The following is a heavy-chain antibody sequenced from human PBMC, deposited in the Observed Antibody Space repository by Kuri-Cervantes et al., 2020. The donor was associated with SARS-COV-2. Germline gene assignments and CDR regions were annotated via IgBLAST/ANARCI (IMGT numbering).Heavy chain of an antibody. CDR1: GFTFSSYG. CDR3: ARDPKRYSSSWYYFDY. CDR2: ISYDGSNK. V-gene: IGHV3-30*03. Sequence: GESLKISCAASGFTFSSYGMHWVRQAPGKGLEWVAVISYDGSNKYYADSVKGRFTISRDNSKNTLYLQMNSLRAEDTAVYYCARDPKRYSSSWYYFDYWGQGTLVTVSS. J-gene: IGHJ4*02. D-gene: IGHD6-13*01.